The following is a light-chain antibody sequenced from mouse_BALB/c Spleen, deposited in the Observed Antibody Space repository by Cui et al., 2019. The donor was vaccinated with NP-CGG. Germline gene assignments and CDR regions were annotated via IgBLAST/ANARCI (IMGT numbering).Light chain of an antibody. CDR3: ALWYSNHWV. CDR1: TGAVTTSNY. Sequence: QPVVTQESALTTSPGETVTLTCRSSTGAVTTSNYANWVQEKPDHLFTGLIGGTNNRPPGVPARFSGSLIGDKAALTITGAQTEDEAIYFCALWYSNHWVFGGGTTLTVL. J-gene: IGLJ1*01. V-gene: IGLV1*01. CDR2: GTN.